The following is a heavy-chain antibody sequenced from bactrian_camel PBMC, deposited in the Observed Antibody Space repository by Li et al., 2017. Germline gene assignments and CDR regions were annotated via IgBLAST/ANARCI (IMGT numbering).Heavy chain of an antibody. J-gene: IGHJ4*01. CDR1: GFAISKHG. Sequence: HVQLVESGGGLVQSGGSLTLTCVASGFAISKHGLSWVRRPPGKDLEYVATSNTDGRTHYRESVEGRFTISRDNARNTLYLQLNALRTEDTAMYYCAKDVPSLRYTPVPSSQGTQVTVS. CDR2: SNTDGRT. D-gene: IGHD1*01. V-gene: IGHV3S1*01.